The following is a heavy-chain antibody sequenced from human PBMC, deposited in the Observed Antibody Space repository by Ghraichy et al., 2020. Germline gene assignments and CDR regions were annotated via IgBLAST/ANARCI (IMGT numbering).Heavy chain of an antibody. CDR3: AKPEERDYGDYQYYYYGMDV. D-gene: IGHD4-17*01. J-gene: IGHJ6*02. CDR2: ISGSGGST. V-gene: IGHV3-23*01. CDR1: GFTFSSYA. Sequence: GGSLRLSCAASGFTFSSYAMSWVRQAPGKGLEWVSAISGSGGSTYYADSVKGRFTISRDNSKNTLYLQMNSLRAEDTAVYYCAKPEERDYGDYQYYYYGMDVWGQGTTVTVSS.